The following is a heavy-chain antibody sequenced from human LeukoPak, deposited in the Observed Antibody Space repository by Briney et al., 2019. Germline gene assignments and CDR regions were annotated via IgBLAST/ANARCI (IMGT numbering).Heavy chain of an antibody. D-gene: IGHD3-22*01. Sequence: PSETLSLTCTVSGGSISSYYWSWLRQPPGKGLEGVGYIYYSGSTNYNPSLKSRVTISVDTSKNQFSLKLSSVTAADTAGYYCARGDFYYDSSGYYYREYFQHWGQGTLVTVSS. CDR1: GGSISSYY. CDR3: ARGDFYYDSSGYYYREYFQH. V-gene: IGHV4-59*01. CDR2: IYYSGST. J-gene: IGHJ1*01.